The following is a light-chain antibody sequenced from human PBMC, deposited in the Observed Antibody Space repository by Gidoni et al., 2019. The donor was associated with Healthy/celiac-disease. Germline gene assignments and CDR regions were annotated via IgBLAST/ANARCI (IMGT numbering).Light chain of an antibody. CDR2: AAS. Sequence: SSLSASVGDRVTITCRASQSISSYLNWYQQKPGKAPKLLIYAASSLQSGVPSRFSGSGSGTDFTLTISSLQPEDFATYYCQQSYSSSFXQXTRLEIK. J-gene: IGKJ5*01. CDR1: QSISSY. V-gene: IGKV1-39*01. CDR3: QQSYSSS.